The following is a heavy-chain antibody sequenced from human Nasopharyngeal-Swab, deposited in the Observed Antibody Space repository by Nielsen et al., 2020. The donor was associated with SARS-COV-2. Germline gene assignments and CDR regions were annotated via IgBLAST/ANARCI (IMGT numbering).Heavy chain of an antibody. CDR1: GGSFSGYY. CDR2: INHSGST. Sequence: SETLSLTCAVYGGSFSGYYWSWIRQLPGKGLEWIGEINHSGSTNYNPSLKSRVTISVDTSKNQFSLKLSSVTAADTAVYYCARAKRRWFGELITCLDYWGQGTLVTVSS. CDR3: ARAKRRWFGELITCLDY. J-gene: IGHJ4*02. V-gene: IGHV4-34*01. D-gene: IGHD3-10*01.